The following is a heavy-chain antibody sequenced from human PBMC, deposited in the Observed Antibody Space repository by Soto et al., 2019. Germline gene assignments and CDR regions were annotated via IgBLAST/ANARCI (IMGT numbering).Heavy chain of an antibody. CDR3: AREVPGEMATTRGWFDP. Sequence: SETLSLTCTVSGGSISSYYWSWIRQPAGKGLEWIGRIYTSGSTNYNPSLKSRVTMSVDTSKNQFSLKLSSVTAADTAVYYCAREVPGEMATTRGWFDPWGQGTLVTVSS. CDR1: GGSISSYY. V-gene: IGHV4-4*07. D-gene: IGHD3-16*01. J-gene: IGHJ5*02. CDR2: IYTSGST.